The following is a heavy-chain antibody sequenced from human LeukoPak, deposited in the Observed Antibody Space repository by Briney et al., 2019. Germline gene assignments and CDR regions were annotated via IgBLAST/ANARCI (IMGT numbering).Heavy chain of an antibody. CDR2: ISSSGTTI. V-gene: IGHV3-48*03. CDR1: GFTFRSYD. D-gene: IGHD6-13*01. CDR3: ANYRQSITAAGNSREFADY. J-gene: IGHJ4*02. Sequence: PGGSLRLSCAASGFTFRSYDMNWVRQAPGKGLEWVSYISSSGTTIYYADSVKGRFTISRDNSKNTLYLQMNSLRVEDTAVYYCANYRQSITAAGNSREFADYWGQGTLVTVSS.